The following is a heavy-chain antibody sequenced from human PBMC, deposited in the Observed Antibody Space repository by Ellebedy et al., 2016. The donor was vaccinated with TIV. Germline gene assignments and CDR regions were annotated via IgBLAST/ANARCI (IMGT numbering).Heavy chain of an antibody. CDR2: IIPIFGTA. CDR3: ARDRETYYDDSSGPRGAFDI. V-gene: IGHV1-69*13. D-gene: IGHD3-22*01. Sequence: AASVKVSCKPPGYSFISNNMHWVRQAPGQGLEWMGGIIPIFGTADYAQKFQGRVTITADESTSTAYMELSSLRSEDTAVYYCARDRETYYDDSSGPRGAFDIWGQGTMVTVSS. CDR1: GYSFISNN. J-gene: IGHJ3*02.